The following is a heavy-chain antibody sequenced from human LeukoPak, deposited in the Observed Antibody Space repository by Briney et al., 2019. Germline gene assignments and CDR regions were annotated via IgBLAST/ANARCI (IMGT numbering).Heavy chain of an antibody. Sequence: GGSLRLSCAASGFTFSTYSMNWVRQAPGKGLEWVSYISISSSTIYYADSVKGRFTIYRDNAKNSLYLQMNSLRAEDTAVYYCARDRMNTARAGYYYYMDVWGKGTTVTVSS. V-gene: IGHV3-48*01. D-gene: IGHD5-18*01. CDR2: ISISSSTI. J-gene: IGHJ6*03. CDR1: GFTFSTYS. CDR3: ARDRMNTARAGYYYYMDV.